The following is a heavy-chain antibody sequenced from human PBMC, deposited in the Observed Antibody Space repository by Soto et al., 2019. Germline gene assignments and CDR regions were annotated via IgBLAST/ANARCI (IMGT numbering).Heavy chain of an antibody. V-gene: IGHV4-34*01. Sequence: PSETLSLTCAVYGGSFSGYYWSWIRQPPGKGLEWIGEINHSGSTNYNPSLKSRVTVSVDTSKNQFPLKLSSVTAADTAVYYCARVVIWSGYYQEPWLDPGGQGTMVTISS. J-gene: IGHJ5*02. CDR1: GGSFSGYY. CDR3: ARVVIWSGYYQEPWLDP. CDR2: INHSGST. D-gene: IGHD3-3*01.